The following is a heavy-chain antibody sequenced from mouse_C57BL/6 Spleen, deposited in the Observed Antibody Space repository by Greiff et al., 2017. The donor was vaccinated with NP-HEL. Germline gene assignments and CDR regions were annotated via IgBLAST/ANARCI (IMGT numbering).Heavy chain of an antibody. CDR2: INYDGSST. V-gene: IGHV5-16*01. D-gene: IGHD2-1*01. CDR1: GFTFSDYY. CDR3: ARERGNYDYAMDY. Sequence: EVKLMESAGGLVQPGSSMKLSCTASGFTFSDYYMAWVRQVPEKGLEWVANINYDGSSTYYLDSLKSRFIISRDNAKNILYLQMSSLKSEDTATYYCARERGNYDYAMDYWGQGTSVTVSS. J-gene: IGHJ4*01.